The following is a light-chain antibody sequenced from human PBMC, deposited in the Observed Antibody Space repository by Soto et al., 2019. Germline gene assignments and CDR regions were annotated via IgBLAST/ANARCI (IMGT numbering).Light chain of an antibody. J-gene: IGLJ2*01. CDR1: SSDVGGYNY. Sequence: QSALTQPASVSGSPGQSITISCTGTSSDVGGYNYVSWYQQHPGKAPIPLIYEFSTRPLWVSNRFSGSKFGNMASLTISGLQAEDEADYYCSSYTSSSTPVVFGGGTKITVL. CDR3: SSYTSSSTPVV. CDR2: EFS. V-gene: IGLV2-14*01.